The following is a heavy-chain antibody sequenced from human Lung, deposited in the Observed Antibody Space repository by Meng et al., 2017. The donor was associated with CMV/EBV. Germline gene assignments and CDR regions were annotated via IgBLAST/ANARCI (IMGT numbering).Heavy chain of an antibody. D-gene: IGHD3-10*01. Sequence: GGSRRLSCAASGFTFSSHWMCWVRQAPGKGLEWVANIKADGSEKYYVDSVKGRFTVSRDNAKNSLYLQMNSLRAEDTAVYYCACNSGDCWGQGTLVTVSS. V-gene: IGHV3-7*01. CDR1: GFTFSSHW. J-gene: IGHJ4*02. CDR3: ACNSGDC. CDR2: IKADGSEK.